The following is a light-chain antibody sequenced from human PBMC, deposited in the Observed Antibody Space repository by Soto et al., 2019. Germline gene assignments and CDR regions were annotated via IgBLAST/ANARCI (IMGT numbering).Light chain of an antibody. J-gene: IGKJ2*01. V-gene: IGKV3-20*01. CDR1: QVIGSRY. Sequence: EIVMTQSPGTLSLSPGERATISCRASQVIGSRYLAWYHQKSGQAPRLLIYGASSRATGIPDRFSGSGSGTDFTLTISRLEPEDFGVYYCQQFGISIPHTLGQGTKLEIK. CDR3: QQFGISIPHT. CDR2: GAS.